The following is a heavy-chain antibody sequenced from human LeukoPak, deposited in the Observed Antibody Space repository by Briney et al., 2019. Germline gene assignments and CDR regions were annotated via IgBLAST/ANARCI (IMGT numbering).Heavy chain of an antibody. CDR3: AKTGMLRRAGYLDV. D-gene: IGHD1-1*01. Sequence: PGGSLRLSCVASGFIFSDYGIQWVRQAPGKGLEWVAVIPYDGNNTYYGDSVRGRFTISRDNSKKMVYLEMNSLRVEDTAVYYCAKTGMLRRAGYLDVWGKGTAVIVSS. CDR2: IPYDGNNT. CDR1: GFIFSDYG. V-gene: IGHV3-30*18. J-gene: IGHJ6*04.